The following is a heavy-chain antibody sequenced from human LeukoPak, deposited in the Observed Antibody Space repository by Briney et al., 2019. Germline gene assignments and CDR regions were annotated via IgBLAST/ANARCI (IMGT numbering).Heavy chain of an antibody. CDR1: GGTFSSYA. V-gene: IGHV1-69*06. D-gene: IGHD5-18*01. CDR2: IIPIFGTA. J-gene: IGHJ4*02. CDR3: ARTRRGYSYGSVDY. Sequence: ASVKVSCKASGGTFSSYAISWVRQAPGQRLEWMGGIIPIFGTANYAQKFQGRVTITADKSTSTAYMELSSLRSEDTAVYYCARTRRGYSYGSVDYWGQGTLVTVSS.